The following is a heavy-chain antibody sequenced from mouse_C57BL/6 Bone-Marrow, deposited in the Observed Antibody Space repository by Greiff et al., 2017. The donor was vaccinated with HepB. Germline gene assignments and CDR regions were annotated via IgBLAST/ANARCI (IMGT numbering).Heavy chain of an antibody. J-gene: IGHJ4*01. Sequence: VQLQQSGAELVRPGASVKLSCTASGFNIKDDYMHWVKQRPEQGLEWIGWIDPENGDTEYASKFKSKATLTVDTSSSTAYMQLSSLTSEDSAVYYCARWNWMDYWGQGTSVTVSS. V-gene: IGHV14-4*01. CDR1: GFNIKDDY. D-gene: IGHD4-1*01. CDR3: ARWNWMDY. CDR2: IDPENGDT.